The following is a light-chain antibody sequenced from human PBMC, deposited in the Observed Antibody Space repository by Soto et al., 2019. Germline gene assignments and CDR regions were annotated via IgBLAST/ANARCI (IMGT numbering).Light chain of an antibody. CDR2: EVS. CDR3: SSYAGSLYV. V-gene: IGLV2-8*01. CDR1: SSDVGDYNY. J-gene: IGLJ1*01. Sequence: QSALTQPPSASGSPGQSVTISCTGTSSDVGDYNYVSWYQQHPGKAPKLMIYEVSKRPSGVPDRFSGSKSANTASLTVSGLQAEDEADYYCSSYAGSLYVFGTGTKVTVL.